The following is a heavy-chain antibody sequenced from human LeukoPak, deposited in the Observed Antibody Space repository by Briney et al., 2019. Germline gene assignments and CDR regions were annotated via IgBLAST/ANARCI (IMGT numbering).Heavy chain of an antibody. J-gene: IGHJ5*02. CDR1: GASLNGHY. CDR2: GSDVGGT. CDR3: AQNGQSGFSFDP. V-gene: IGHV4-34*01. Sequence: SETLSLTCAVYGASLNGHYWSWIRQPPGKGLEWIGEGSDVGGTKYNPSFKSRVTISADTSKNQFPLKLSSVTAADTAVYYCAQNGQSGFSFDPWGQGTLVTVSS. D-gene: IGHD2-8*01.